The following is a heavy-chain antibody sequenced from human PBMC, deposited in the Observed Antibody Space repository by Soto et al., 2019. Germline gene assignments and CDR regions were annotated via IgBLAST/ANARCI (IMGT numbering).Heavy chain of an antibody. D-gene: IGHD3-3*01. V-gene: IGHV1-18*01. Sequence: QVQLVQSGAEVKKPGASVKVSCKASGYTFTSYGISWVRQAPGQGLEWMGWISAYNGNTNYAQKLQGRVTMTTDTSKSTYYMELRSLRSDDTAVYYCARATSAYYDLYGMDVWGQGTTVTVSS. CDR2: ISAYNGNT. CDR3: ARATSAYYDLYGMDV. CDR1: GYTFTSYG. J-gene: IGHJ6*02.